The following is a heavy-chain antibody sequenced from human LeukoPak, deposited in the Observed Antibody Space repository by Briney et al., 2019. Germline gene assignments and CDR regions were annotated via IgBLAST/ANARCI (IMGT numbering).Heavy chain of an antibody. CDR2: ISGSGGST. CDR3: AKRGVVIRVILVGFHKEAYYFDS. Sequence: GGFLRLSCAVSGITLSNYGMSWVRQAPGKGLEWVAGISGSGGSTYYADSVKGRFTISRDNSETTLYLQMNSLRAEDTAVYFCAKRGVVIRVILVGFHKEAYYFDSWGQGALVTVSS. V-gene: IGHV3-23*01. CDR1: GITLSNYG. J-gene: IGHJ4*02. D-gene: IGHD3-22*01.